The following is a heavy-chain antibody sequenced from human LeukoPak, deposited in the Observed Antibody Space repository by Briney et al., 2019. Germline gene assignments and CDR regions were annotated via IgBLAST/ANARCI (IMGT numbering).Heavy chain of an antibody. D-gene: IGHD5-12*01. J-gene: IGHJ4*02. CDR2: TYYRSKWFF. Sequence: SQTLSLTCAISGDSVSSDNADLNWSRQSPSRGLEWLVRTYYRSKWFFEYAVSVKGRITVNPDTSKNQFSLLLKSVTPEDTSIYYRARERGWPPNYSDQGTLDTVSS. V-gene: IGHV6-1*01. CDR1: GDSVSSDNAD. CDR3: ARERGWPPNY.